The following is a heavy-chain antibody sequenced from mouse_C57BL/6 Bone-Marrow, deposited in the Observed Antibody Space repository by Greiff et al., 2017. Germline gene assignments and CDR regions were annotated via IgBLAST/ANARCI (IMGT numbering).Heavy chain of an antibody. Sequence: QVQLQQSGAELMKPGASVKLSCKATGYTFTGYWIAWVKQRPGHGLEWIGEILPGSGSTNYNEKFKGKATFPADTSSNTAYMQLSSLTTEDSAIYYCARWDYYGSSYRYYAMDYWGQGTSVTVSS. D-gene: IGHD1-1*01. V-gene: IGHV1-9*01. CDR1: GYTFTGYW. CDR2: ILPGSGST. CDR3: ARWDYYGSSYRYYAMDY. J-gene: IGHJ4*01.